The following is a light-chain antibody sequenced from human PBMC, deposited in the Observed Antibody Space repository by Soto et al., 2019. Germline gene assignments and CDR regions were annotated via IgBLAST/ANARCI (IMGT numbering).Light chain of an antibody. J-gene: IGKJ4*01. CDR1: QYISSW. CDR3: QQYNSYSPLT. Sequence: DIQMTQSPSSLSASIGDRVTITCRASQYISSWLAWYQQKPGKAPKLLMFDTFSLESGVPSRFSDSRSGTEFSLTISSQQPDDYATYYCQQYNSYSPLTFGGGTKVEIK. CDR2: DTF. V-gene: IGKV1-5*01.